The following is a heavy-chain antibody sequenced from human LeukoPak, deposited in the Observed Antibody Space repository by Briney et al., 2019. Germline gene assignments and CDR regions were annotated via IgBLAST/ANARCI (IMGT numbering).Heavy chain of an antibody. Sequence: ASVKVSCKASGYTFSGYGISWVRQAPGQGLEWMGWISVHNGNPEYAQKFRGRVIMTTDTFTSTAYMELRSLRSDDTAVYYCARDQYDSVWGSHRPYFDYWGQGTLVTVSS. CDR2: ISVHNGNP. J-gene: IGHJ4*02. D-gene: IGHD3-16*02. CDR3: ARDQYDSVWGSHRPYFDY. V-gene: IGHV1-18*01. CDR1: GYTFSGYG.